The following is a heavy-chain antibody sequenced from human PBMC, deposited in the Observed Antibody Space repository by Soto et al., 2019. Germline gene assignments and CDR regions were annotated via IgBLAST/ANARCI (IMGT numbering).Heavy chain of an antibody. CDR3: ASAAVTGTAGLDF. CDR2: INPNSGGT. J-gene: IGHJ4*02. D-gene: IGHD6-19*01. V-gene: IGHV1-2*02. CDR1: GYTFSGFY. Sequence: ASVKVSCKASGYTFSGFYMHWVRQAPGQGLEWMGWINPNSGGTKAAEKFQGRVTMTRDTSISTAYMELSRLTSDDTAVYYCASAAVTGTAGLDFWGQGTQVTVSS.